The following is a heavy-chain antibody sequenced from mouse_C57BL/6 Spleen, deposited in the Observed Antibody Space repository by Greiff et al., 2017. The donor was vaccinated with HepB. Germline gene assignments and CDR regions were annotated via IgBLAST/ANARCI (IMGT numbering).Heavy chain of an antibody. Sequence: EVHLVESGGGLVKPGGSLKLSCAASGFTFSSYAMSWVRQTPEKRLEWVATISDGGSYTYYPDNVKGRFTISRDNAKNNLYLQMSHLKSEDTAMYYCARNGNSFAYWGQGTLATVSA. V-gene: IGHV5-4*01. J-gene: IGHJ3*01. D-gene: IGHD2-1*01. CDR2: ISDGGSYT. CDR3: ARNGNSFAY. CDR1: GFTFSSYA.